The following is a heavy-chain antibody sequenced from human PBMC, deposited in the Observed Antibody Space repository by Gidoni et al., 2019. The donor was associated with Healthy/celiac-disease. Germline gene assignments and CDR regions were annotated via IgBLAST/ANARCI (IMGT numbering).Heavy chain of an antibody. V-gene: IGHV3-30-3*01. CDR2: ISYEGSNK. CDR3: SRDNVVPAASFDY. J-gene: IGHJ4*02. D-gene: IGHD2-2*01. Sequence: QAPGKGLEWGAVISYEGSNKYYANSVTGRFTISRDNSTNTLYLQMNSLVADDTAVDYCSRDNVVPAASFDYWGQGTLVTVSS.